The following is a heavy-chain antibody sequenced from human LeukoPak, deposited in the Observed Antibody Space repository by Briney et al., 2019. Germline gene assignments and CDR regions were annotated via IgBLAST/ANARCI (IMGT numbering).Heavy chain of an antibody. V-gene: IGHV3-30*18. CDR1: GFTFSSYG. J-gene: IGHJ4*02. D-gene: IGHD6-13*01. Sequence: GGSLRLSCAASGFTFSSYGMHWVRQAPGKGLEWVAVISYDGSNKYYADSVKGRFTISRDNSKNTLYLQMNSLRAEDTAVYYCAKSMITYSSSSAFDYWGQGTLVTVSS. CDR3: AKSMITYSSSSAFDY. CDR2: ISYDGSNK.